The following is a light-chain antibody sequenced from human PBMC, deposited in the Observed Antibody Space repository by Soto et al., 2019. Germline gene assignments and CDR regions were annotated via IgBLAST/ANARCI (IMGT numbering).Light chain of an antibody. Sequence: EMVLTQSPGTLSLSPGERATLSCRASQSVSLSLAWYQMRPGQPPRLLIYGASTRATDIPARFSGSGSGTDFTLTISSLQSEDFAVYFCQQYNIWPSWTFGQGTKVDIK. CDR3: QQYNIWPSWT. J-gene: IGKJ1*01. CDR1: QSVSLS. V-gene: IGKV3-15*01. CDR2: GAS.